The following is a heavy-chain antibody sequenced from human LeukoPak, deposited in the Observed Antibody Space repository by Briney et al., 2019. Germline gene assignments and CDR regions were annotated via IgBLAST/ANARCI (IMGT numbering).Heavy chain of an antibody. Sequence: GGSLRLSCTASGFTFGDYAMSWVRQAPGKGLEWVGFIRSKAYGGTTEYAASVKGRFTISRDDSKSIAYLQMNSLKTEDTAVYYCTRVVPAAEYYYYYYMDVWGKGTTVTVSS. CDR1: GFTFGDYA. V-gene: IGHV3-49*04. D-gene: IGHD2-2*01. CDR3: TRVVPAAEYYYYYYMDV. CDR2: IRSKAYGGTT. J-gene: IGHJ6*03.